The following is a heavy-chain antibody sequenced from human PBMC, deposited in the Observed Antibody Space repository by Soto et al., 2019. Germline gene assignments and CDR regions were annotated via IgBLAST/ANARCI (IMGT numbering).Heavy chain of an antibody. CDR1: GYSFAGYW. D-gene: IGHD3-22*01. V-gene: IGHV5-10-1*01. CDR3: ARQIYDSDTGPNFQYYFDS. CDR2: IDPSDPQT. Sequence: GESLKISCTGSGYSFAGYWITWVRQKPGKGLAWMVRIDPSDPQTYYIPSFRGHVTISVTKSITTVFLQWSSLRASDTAMYYCARQIYDSDTGPNFQYYFDSWGQGIPVTVSS. J-gene: IGHJ4*02.